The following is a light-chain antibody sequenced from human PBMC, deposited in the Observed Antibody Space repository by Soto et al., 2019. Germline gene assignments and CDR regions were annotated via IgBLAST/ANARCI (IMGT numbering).Light chain of an antibody. J-gene: IGKJ2*01. CDR2: LGS. CDR3: MQALQTPPT. V-gene: IGKV2-28*01. CDR1: QSLLHSNGYNY. Sequence: DIVMTQSPLSLPVTPGEPASISCRSSQSLLHSNGYNYLDWYLQKPGQSPQLLIYLGSNRASEVPDRVSGRGSGTDFTLKISIVEAEDVGVYYCMQALQTPPTVGQGTKLEIK.